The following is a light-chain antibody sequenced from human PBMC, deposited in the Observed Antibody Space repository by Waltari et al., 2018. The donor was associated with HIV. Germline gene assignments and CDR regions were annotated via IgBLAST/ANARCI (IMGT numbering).Light chain of an antibody. J-gene: IGKJ2*01. CDR3: QHYHNWPPYT. CDR1: QNINSN. Sequence: VMPPSPAPLSLSPGDSATLSCRASQNINSNLAWYQQKPGQAPRLLIYGASTRATGIPARFSGSGSGTEFTLTISSLQSEDFAVFYCQHYHNWPPYTFGQGTKLEIK. V-gene: IGKV3-15*01. CDR2: GAS.